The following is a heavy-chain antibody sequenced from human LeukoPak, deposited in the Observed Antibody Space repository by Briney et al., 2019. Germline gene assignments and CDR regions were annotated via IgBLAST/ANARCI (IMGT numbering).Heavy chain of an antibody. CDR2: ISYDGSNK. CDR3: AREGDSSSVGWFDP. Sequence: PGGSLRLSCAASGFTFRNYGMHWVRQAPGKGLEWVAVISYDGSNKYYADSVKGRFTISRDNSKNTLYLQMNSLRAEDTAVYYCAREGDSSSVGWFDPWGQGTLVTVSS. J-gene: IGHJ5*02. CDR1: GFTFRNYG. D-gene: IGHD6-13*01. V-gene: IGHV3-30*03.